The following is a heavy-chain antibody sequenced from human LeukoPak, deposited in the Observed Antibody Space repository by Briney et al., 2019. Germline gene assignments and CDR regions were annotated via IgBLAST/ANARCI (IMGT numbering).Heavy chain of an antibody. CDR3: ARGGRGILTGYYKLAY. V-gene: IGHV1-8*01. CDR2: MNPNSGNT. Sequence: GASAKVSCKASGYTFTSYDINWVRQATGQGLEWMGWMNPNSGNTGYAQKFQGRVTMTRNTSISTAYMELSSLRSEDTAVYYCARGGRGILTGYYKLAYWGQGTLVTVSS. D-gene: IGHD3-9*01. CDR1: GYTFTSYD. J-gene: IGHJ4*02.